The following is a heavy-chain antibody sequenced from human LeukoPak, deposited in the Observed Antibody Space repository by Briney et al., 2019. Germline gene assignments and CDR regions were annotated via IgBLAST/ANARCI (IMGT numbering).Heavy chain of an antibody. CDR2: ISSSSSYI. D-gene: IGHD6-13*01. J-gene: IGHJ5*02. V-gene: IGHV3-21*01. CDR3: ARRSAGTRSPWFDP. Sequence: GSLRLSCAASGFTFSSYSMNWVRPAPGKGLEWVSSISSSSSYIYYADSVKGRFTISRDNAKNSLYLQMNSLRAEDTAVYYCARRSAGTRSPWFDPWGQGTLVTVSS. CDR1: GFTFSSYS.